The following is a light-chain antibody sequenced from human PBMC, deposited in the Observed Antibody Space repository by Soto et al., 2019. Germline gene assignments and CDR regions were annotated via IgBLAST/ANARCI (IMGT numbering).Light chain of an antibody. V-gene: IGKV1-27*01. CDR1: QGISNY. CDR3: QKYNSAPL. Sequence: DIQMTQSPSSLSASVGDRVTITCRASQGISNYLAWYQQKPGKVPKLLIYAASTLQSGVPSRFSGSGSGTDFTLTISSLQHEDVATYYCQKYNSAPLFGPGTKVDIK. CDR2: AAS. J-gene: IGKJ3*01.